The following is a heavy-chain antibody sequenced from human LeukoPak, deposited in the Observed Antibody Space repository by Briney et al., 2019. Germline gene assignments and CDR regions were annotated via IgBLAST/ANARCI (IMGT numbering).Heavy chain of an antibody. CDR3: ARIGYSSSCFDY. J-gene: IGHJ4*02. D-gene: IGHD6-13*01. CDR2: IKQDGSVK. CDR1: GFSFTNYW. Sequence: PGGSLRLSCAASGFSFTNYWMSWVRQAPGKGLEWVANIKQDGSVKYYVDSVKGRFTISRDNAKSSVYPQINSLRVEDTAVYYCARIGYSSSCFDYWGQGTLVTVSS. V-gene: IGHV3-7*03.